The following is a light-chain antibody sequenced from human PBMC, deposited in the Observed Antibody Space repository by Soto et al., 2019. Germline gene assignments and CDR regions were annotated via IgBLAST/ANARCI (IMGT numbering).Light chain of an antibody. Sequence: QSALTQPASVSGSPGQSITISCTGTGSDVGSYSLVSWYQHHPGKAPKLIIYEVTKRPSGVSNRFSGSKSGNTASLTISGLQAEDEADYYCCSYAGESTVVFGGGTKVTVL. J-gene: IGLJ2*01. CDR2: EVT. CDR1: GSDVGSYSL. V-gene: IGLV2-23*02. CDR3: CSYAGESTVV.